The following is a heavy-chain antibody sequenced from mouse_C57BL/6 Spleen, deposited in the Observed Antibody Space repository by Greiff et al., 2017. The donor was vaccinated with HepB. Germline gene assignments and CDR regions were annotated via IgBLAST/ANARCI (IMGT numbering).Heavy chain of an antibody. D-gene: IGHD1-1*01. J-gene: IGHJ3*01. Sequence: VTLKVSGAELVRPGASVKLSCTASGFNIKDDYMHWVKQRPEQGLEWIGWIDPENGDTEYASKFQGKATITADTSSNTAYLQLSSLTSEDTAVYYCTFYYYGSSSFAYWGQGTLVTVSA. CDR2: IDPENGDT. CDR1: GFNIKDDY. CDR3: TFYYYGSSSFAY. V-gene: IGHV14-4*01.